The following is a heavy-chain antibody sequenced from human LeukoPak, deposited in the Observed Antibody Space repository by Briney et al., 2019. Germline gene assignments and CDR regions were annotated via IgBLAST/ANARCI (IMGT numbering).Heavy chain of an antibody. D-gene: IGHD2-2*01. Sequence: PGGSLRLSCAASGFTFSSYSMNWVRQAPGKGLECVSYISSSSSTIYYADSVKGRSTISRDNAKNSLYLQMNSLREEDTAVYYCARDYAWSFDYWGQGTLVAVSS. CDR2: ISSSSSTI. J-gene: IGHJ4*02. CDR3: ARDYAWSFDY. CDR1: GFTFSSYS. V-gene: IGHV3-48*02.